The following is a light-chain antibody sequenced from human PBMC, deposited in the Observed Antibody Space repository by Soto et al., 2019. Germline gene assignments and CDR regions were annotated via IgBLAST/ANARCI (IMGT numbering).Light chain of an antibody. Sequence: QSALTQPASVSGSPGQSIAISCTGTSSDVGGYNYVSWYQQHPGKTPNLMIYDVSNRPSGVSNRFSGSKSGNTASLTISGLLAEDEADYYCSSYTSSSTWVFGGGTQLTVL. CDR1: SSDVGGYNY. V-gene: IGLV2-14*01. CDR2: DVS. J-gene: IGLJ3*02. CDR3: SSYTSSSTWV.